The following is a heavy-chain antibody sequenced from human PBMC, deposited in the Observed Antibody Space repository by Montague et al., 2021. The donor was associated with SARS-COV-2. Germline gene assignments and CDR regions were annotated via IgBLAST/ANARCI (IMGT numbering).Heavy chain of an antibody. CDR1: GGSISNSRSY. V-gene: IGHV4-39*01. J-gene: IGHJ1*01. D-gene: IGHD3-16*01. CDR3: ARHGPNYAGRCGNFDH. Sequence: SETLSLTCTVPGGSISNSRSYWGWVRQPPGKGLEYIGSIYYMGTTYYNPSLKSRVTASLDTSKTQFSLQLSSVTATDTAVYYCARHGPNYAGRCGNFDHWGRGTLAIVSS. CDR2: IYYMGTT.